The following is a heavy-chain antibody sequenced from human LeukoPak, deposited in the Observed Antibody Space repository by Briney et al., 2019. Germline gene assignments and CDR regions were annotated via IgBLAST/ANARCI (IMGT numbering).Heavy chain of an antibody. V-gene: IGHV1-69*13. J-gene: IGHJ4*02. CDR1: GGTFSMYA. CDR3: ARGWLAETTVVTPYNY. Sequence: SVKVSCKASGGTFSMYAISWVRQAPGQGLEWMGGIIPLFGTPNYAQKFQGRVTITADESTSTAYMEPSSLRSEDTAVYYCARGWLAETTVVTPYNYWGQGTLVTVSS. D-gene: IGHD4-23*01. CDR2: IIPLFGTP.